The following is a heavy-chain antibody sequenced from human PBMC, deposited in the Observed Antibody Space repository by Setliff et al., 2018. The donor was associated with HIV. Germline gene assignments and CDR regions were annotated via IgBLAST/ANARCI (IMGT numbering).Heavy chain of an antibody. Sequence: KPSETLSLTCSVSGGSISSSYWTWIRQPAGMGLEWIGRMSPSGSTSYNPSLRSRLTMSVDTSKNQFSLKLSSVTAADTAVYYCAREDYYYYGMDVWGQGTTVTVSS. J-gene: IGHJ6*02. CDR1: GGSISSSY. CDR2: MSPSGST. V-gene: IGHV4-4*07. CDR3: AREDYYYYGMDV.